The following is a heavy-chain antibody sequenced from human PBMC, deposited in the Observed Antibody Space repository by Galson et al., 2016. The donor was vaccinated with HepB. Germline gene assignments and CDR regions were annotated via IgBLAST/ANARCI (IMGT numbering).Heavy chain of an antibody. CDR3: AVARFLEWFTFDS. J-gene: IGHJ4*02. CDR1: GLTFSSYA. D-gene: IGHD3-3*01. V-gene: IGHV3-23*01. CDR2: ISGNGGSI. Sequence: SLRLSCAASGLTFSSYAMSWVRQTPGKGLEWVSAISGNGGSIYNADSVKGRFTISRDNSKNTLYLQMNRLRAEDTAVYYCAVARFLEWFTFDSRGQGTLVTVSS.